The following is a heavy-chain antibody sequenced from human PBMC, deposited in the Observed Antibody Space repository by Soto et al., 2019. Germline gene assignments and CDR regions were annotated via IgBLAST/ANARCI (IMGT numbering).Heavy chain of an antibody. V-gene: IGHV4-31*03. CDR2: IYYSGST. CDR3: ARGPRVGATPY. Sequence: SETLSLTCTVSGGSISSGGYYWSWIRQHPGKGLEWIGYIYYSGSTYYNPSLKSRVTISVDTSKNQFSLKLSSVTAADTAVYYCARGPRVGATPYWGQGTLVNVYS. D-gene: IGHD1-26*01. J-gene: IGHJ4*02. CDR1: GGSISSGGYY.